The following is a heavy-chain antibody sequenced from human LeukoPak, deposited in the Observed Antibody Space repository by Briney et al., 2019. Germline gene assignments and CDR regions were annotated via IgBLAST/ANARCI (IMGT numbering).Heavy chain of an antibody. CDR2: ISYDGSNK. CDR1: GFTFSSYG. Sequence: GGSLRLSCAASGFTFSSYGMHWVRQAPGKGLEWVAVISYDGSNKYYADSVKGRFTISRDNSKNTLYPQMNSLRAEDTAVYYCAKARDKQWLVPANAFDIWGQGTMVTVSS. D-gene: IGHD6-19*01. V-gene: IGHV3-30*18. CDR3: AKARDKQWLVPANAFDI. J-gene: IGHJ3*02.